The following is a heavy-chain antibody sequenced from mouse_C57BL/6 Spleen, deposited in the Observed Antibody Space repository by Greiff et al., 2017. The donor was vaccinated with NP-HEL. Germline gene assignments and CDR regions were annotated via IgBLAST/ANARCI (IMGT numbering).Heavy chain of an antibody. Sequence: VKQSCKASGYTFTSYWMHWGKQRPGQGLEWIGEIDPSDSYTNYNQKFKGKSTLTVDKSSSTDYMQLSSLTSEDSAVYYCARGGLLRDYAMDYWGQGTSVTVSS. J-gene: IGHJ4*01. CDR1: GYTFTSYW. D-gene: IGHD1-1*01. CDR2: IDPSDSYT. V-gene: IGHV1-69*01. CDR3: ARGGLLRDYAMDY.